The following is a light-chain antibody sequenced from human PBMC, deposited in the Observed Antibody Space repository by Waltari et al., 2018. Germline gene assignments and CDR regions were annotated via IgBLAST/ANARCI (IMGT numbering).Light chain of an antibody. CDR2: EVS. V-gene: IGLV2-23*02. J-gene: IGLJ1*01. CDR1: SSDVGSYNL. CDR3: CSYAGSSTSYV. Sequence: QSALTQPASVSGSPGQSITISCTGTSSDVGSYNLVSWYQQHPGKAPKLMSYEVSKRPSGVSNRFSGSKSGNTASLTISGLQAEDEADYYCCSYAGSSTSYVFGTGTKVTVL.